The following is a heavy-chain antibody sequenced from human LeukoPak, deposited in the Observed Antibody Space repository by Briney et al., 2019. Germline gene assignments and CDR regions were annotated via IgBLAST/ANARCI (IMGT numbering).Heavy chain of an antibody. V-gene: IGHV3-30*02. CDR2: IRYDGSNK. CDR3: ATHYYDSSGDYFDF. D-gene: IGHD3-22*01. Sequence: GGSLRLSCAASGFTFSTYGMHWVRQAPGKGLEWVAFIRYDGSNKYYADSVKGRFSISRDNSKNTLYLQMNSLRPEDTAVYYCATHYYDSSGDYFDFWGQGTLVTVSS. CDR1: GFTFSTYG. J-gene: IGHJ4*02.